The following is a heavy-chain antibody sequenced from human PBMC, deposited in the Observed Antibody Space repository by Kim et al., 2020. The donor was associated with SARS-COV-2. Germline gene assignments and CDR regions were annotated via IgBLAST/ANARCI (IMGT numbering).Heavy chain of an antibody. D-gene: IGHD3-10*01. V-gene: IGHV3-23*01. J-gene: IGHJ4*01. CDR1: GFTFSTYA. Sequence: GGSLRLSCAASGFTFSTYAMTWVRQAPGKGLEWVSSITSSGDTTYYADSVKGRFTISRDNSKNTLYLQMNSLRAEDTAGYYCAKDFYGSGSYLECMFDY. CDR2: ITSSGDTT. CDR3: AKDFYGSGSYLECMFDY.